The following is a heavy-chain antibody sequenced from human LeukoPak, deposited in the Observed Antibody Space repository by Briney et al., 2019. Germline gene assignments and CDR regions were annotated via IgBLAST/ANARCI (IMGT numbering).Heavy chain of an antibody. V-gene: IGHV4-59*01. J-gene: IGHJ4*02. D-gene: IGHD2-15*01. CDR1: GGSISSYY. Sequence: SETRSLTCTVSGGSISSYYWSWIRQPPGKGLEWIGYIYYSVNSNYNPSLKSRVTISADTSKNEFSLRLSSVTAADTAVYYCATRSTGVAASFDSWGQGALVTVSS. CDR3: ATRSTGVAASFDS. CDR2: IYYSVNS.